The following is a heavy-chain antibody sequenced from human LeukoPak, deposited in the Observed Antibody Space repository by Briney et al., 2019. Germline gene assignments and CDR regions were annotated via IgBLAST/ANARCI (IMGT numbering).Heavy chain of an antibody. CDR3: ARGSSSSGASDY. Sequence: GASVKVSCKASGGTFGSYAISWVRQAPGQGLEWMGGIIPIFGTANYAQKFQGRVTITADESTSTAYMELSSLRSEDTAVYYCARGSSSSGASDYWGQGTLVTVSS. D-gene: IGHD6-6*01. CDR2: IIPIFGTA. V-gene: IGHV1-69*01. CDR1: GGTFGSYA. J-gene: IGHJ4*02.